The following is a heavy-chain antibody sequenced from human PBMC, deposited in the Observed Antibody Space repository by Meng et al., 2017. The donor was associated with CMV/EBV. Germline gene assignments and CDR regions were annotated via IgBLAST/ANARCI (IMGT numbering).Heavy chain of an antibody. CDR3: ARGRIWNYYDSSGYNFDY. Sequence: QVQLVQSGAEVKKPGSSVKVSCKASGGTFSSYAISWVRQAPGQGLEWMGGIIPIFGTANDAQKFQGRVTITADESTSTAYMELSSLRSEDTAVYYCARGRIWNYYDSSGYNFDYWGQGTLVTVSS. D-gene: IGHD3-22*01. CDR1: GGTFSSYA. J-gene: IGHJ4*02. V-gene: IGHV1-69*01. CDR2: IIPIFGTA.